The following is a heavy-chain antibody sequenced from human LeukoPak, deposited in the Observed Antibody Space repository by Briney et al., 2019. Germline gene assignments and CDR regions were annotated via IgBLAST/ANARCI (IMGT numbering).Heavy chain of an antibody. V-gene: IGHV3-23*01. Sequence: PGGSLRLPCVASGFTFSNYAMSWVRQAPGKGLEWVSGISDSGGRTYNADSVKGRFTISRDNSKNTLYLQMNSLRVEDTAVYYCAKGTLRGSSNWYHHGMDVWGQGTTVTVSS. CDR3: AKGTLRGSSNWYHHGMDV. J-gene: IGHJ6*02. D-gene: IGHD6-13*01. CDR1: GFTFSNYA. CDR2: ISDSGGRT.